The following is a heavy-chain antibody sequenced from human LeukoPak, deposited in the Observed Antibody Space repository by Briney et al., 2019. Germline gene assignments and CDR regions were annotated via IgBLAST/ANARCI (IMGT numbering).Heavy chain of an antibody. CDR1: GFTFSSYS. CDR3: AREVSHIPDY. Sequence: GGSLRLSCAASGFTFSSYSMNWVRQAPGKELEWVSSISSSSSYIYYADSVKGRFTISRDNAKNSLYLQMNSLRAEDTAVYYCAREVSHIPDYWGQGTLVTVSS. D-gene: IGHD2-21*01. CDR2: ISSSSSYI. V-gene: IGHV3-21*01. J-gene: IGHJ4*02.